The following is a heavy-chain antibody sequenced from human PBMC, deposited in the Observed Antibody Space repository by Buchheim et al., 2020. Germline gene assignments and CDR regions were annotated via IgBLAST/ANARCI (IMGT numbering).Heavy chain of an antibody. D-gene: IGHD3-10*01. CDR2: INTDESTT. J-gene: IGHJ4*02. V-gene: IGHV3-74*01. CDR3: TRDLILGSGSSDS. Sequence: EVQLVESGGGLVQPGGSLRLSCAASAFTFSNYWMHWVRQAPGKGLVWVARINTDESTTNYADSVKGRFTVSRDNAKNTLYPQMNSLRADDTAVYYCTRDLILGSGSSDSWGQGTL. CDR1: AFTFSNYW.